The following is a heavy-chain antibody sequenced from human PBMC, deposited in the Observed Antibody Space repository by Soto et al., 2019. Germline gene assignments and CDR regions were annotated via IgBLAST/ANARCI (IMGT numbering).Heavy chain of an antibody. CDR2: INPSGGST. D-gene: IGHD1-26*01. Sequence: GXSVKVSCKASGYTFTSYYMHWVRQAPGQGLEWMGIINPSGGSTSYAQKFQGRVTMTRDTSTSTVSMELSSLRSEDTAVYYCAFERMVGATYYFDYWGQGTLVTVSS. CDR3: AFERMVGATYYFDY. J-gene: IGHJ4*02. V-gene: IGHV1-46*01. CDR1: GYTFTSYY.